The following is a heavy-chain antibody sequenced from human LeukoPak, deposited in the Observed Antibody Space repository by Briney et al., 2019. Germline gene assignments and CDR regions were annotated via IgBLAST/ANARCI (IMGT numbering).Heavy chain of an antibody. V-gene: IGHV3-30*02. Sequence: PGGSLRLSCAASGFTFSSYGMHWVRQAPGKGLEWVAFIRYDGSNKYFADSVKGRFTISRDNAKNSLYLQMNSLRAEDTAIYYCAREGPVLRGVIGGKIDYWGQGTLVTVSS. J-gene: IGHJ4*02. CDR1: GFTFSSYG. D-gene: IGHD3-10*01. CDR3: AREGPVLRGVIGGKIDY. CDR2: IRYDGSNK.